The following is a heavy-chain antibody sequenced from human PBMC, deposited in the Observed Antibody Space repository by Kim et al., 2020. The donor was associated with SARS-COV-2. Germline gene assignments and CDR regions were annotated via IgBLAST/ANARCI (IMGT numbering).Heavy chain of an antibody. CDR3: ARGGDPPDSVVSPYYYYYGMDV. CDR1: GGSFSGYY. V-gene: IGHV4-34*01. D-gene: IGHD2-15*01. Sequence: SETLSLTCAVYGGSFSGYYWSWIRQPPGKGLEWIGEINHSGSTNYNPSLKSRVTISVDTSKNQFSLKLSSVTAADTAVYYCARGGDPPDSVVSPYYYYYGMDVWGQGTTVTVSS. CDR2: INHSGST. J-gene: IGHJ6*02.